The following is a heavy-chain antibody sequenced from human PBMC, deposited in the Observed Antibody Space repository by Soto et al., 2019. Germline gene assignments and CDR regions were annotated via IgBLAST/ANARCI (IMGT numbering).Heavy chain of an antibody. Sequence: EVQLVESGGGLVKPGGSLRLSCAASGFTFSSYSMNWVRQAPGKGLEWVSSISSSSSYIYYADSVKGRFTISRDNAKNSLYLQTNSLRAEDTAVYYCASSDTAMPFDYWGQGTLVTVSS. CDR3: ASSDTAMPFDY. CDR2: ISSSSSYI. J-gene: IGHJ4*02. D-gene: IGHD5-18*01. CDR1: GFTFSSYS. V-gene: IGHV3-21*01.